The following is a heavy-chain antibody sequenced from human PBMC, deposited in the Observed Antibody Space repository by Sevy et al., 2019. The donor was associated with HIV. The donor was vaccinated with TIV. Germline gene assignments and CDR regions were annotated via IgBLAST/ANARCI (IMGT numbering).Heavy chain of an antibody. CDR2: LSGNGGTT. D-gene: IGHD3-10*01. Sequence: GGSLRLSCTASGFTFSNCAMTWFRQAPGRGLEWVSSLSGNGGTTYYAHSVKGRFTISRDNSKKTVYLQMNSLRAEDTALYYCAKDFYGSGSYYTTDYWGQGTLVTVSS. CDR3: AKDFYGSGSYYTTDY. CDR1: GFTFSNCA. V-gene: IGHV3-23*01. J-gene: IGHJ4*01.